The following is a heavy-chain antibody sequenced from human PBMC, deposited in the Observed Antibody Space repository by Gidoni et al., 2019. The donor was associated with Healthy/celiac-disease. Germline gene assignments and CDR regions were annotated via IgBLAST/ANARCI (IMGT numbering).Heavy chain of an antibody. CDR3: ARGRGNSVRNFDY. V-gene: IGHV4-34*01. D-gene: IGHD4-4*01. CDR1: GGSFSGYY. CDR2: INHSGST. J-gene: IGHJ4*02. Sequence: QVQLQQWGAGLLKPSETLSLTCAVYGGSFSGYYWSWIRKPPGKGLEWIGEINHSGSTNYNPALKSRVTIAVDTSKNQFSLKLSSVTAADTAVYYCARGRGNSVRNFDYWGQGTLVTVSS.